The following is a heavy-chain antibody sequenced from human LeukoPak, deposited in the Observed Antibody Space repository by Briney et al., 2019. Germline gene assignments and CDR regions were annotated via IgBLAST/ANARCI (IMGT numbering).Heavy chain of an antibody. CDR2: IGWNSGTI. CDR1: GFTFDDYA. Sequence: GGSLRLSCAAPGFTFDDYAMHWVRQAPGKGLEWVSSIGWNSGTIGYADSVRGRFTISRDNAKNSLYLQMNSLRAEDTAFYYCAKDIAYSGYDYFDYWGQGTLVTVSS. D-gene: IGHD5-12*01. CDR3: AKDIAYSGYDYFDY. V-gene: IGHV3-9*01. J-gene: IGHJ4*02.